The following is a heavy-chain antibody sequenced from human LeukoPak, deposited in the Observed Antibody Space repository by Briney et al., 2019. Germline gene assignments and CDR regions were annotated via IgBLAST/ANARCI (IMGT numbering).Heavy chain of an antibody. CDR1: GFNFNNFF. CDR3: ARDYPPGDY. CDR2: IKEDGNEK. Sequence: GGSLRLSCTASGFNFNNFFMTWVRQAPGKGLEWVANIKEDGNEKYYVDSVKGRFTISRDNANNSLYLRMNSLGTEDTAVYFCARDYPPGDYWGQGTLVTVSS. V-gene: IGHV3-7*01. D-gene: IGHD3-16*02. J-gene: IGHJ4*02.